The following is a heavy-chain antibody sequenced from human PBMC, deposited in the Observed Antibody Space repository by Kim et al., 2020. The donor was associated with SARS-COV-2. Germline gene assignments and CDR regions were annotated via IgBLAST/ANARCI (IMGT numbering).Heavy chain of an antibody. V-gene: IGHV4-61*02. CDR1: GGSISSGSYY. J-gene: IGHJ5*02. CDR2: IYTSGST. Sequence: SETLSLTCTVSGGSISSGSYYWSWIRQPAGKGLEWIGRIYTSGSTNYNPSLKSRVTISVDTSKNQFSLKLSSVTAADTAVYYCARANYDFWGGYDPWGQGTLVTVSS. D-gene: IGHD3-3*01. CDR3: ARANYDFWGGYDP.